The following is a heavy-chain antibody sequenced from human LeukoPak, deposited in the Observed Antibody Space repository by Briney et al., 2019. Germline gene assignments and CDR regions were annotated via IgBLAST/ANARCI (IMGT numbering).Heavy chain of an antibody. CDR2: INHSGST. Sequence: SETLSLTCAVYGGSFSGYYWSWIRQPPGKGLEWIGEINHSGSTNYNPSLKSRVTISVDTSKNQFSLKLSSVTAADTAVYYCARGLSLQWRPRYYFDYWGPGNLGHRLL. V-gene: IGHV4-34*01. CDR3: ARGLSLQWRPRYYFDY. CDR1: GGSFSGYY. D-gene: IGHD6-19*01. J-gene: IGHJ4*02.